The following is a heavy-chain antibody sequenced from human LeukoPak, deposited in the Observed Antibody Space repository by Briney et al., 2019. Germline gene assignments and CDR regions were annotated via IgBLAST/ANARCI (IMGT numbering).Heavy chain of an antibody. V-gene: IGHV3-48*04. CDR3: ARDSRYCSSTSCYVNYYMDV. CDR2: ISSSGSTI. J-gene: IGHJ6*03. CDR1: GFTFSSYS. D-gene: IGHD2-2*01. Sequence: PGGSLRLSCAASGFTFSSYSMNWVRQAPGKGLEWVSHISSSGSTIYYADSVKGRFTISRDNAQNSLYLQMNSLRAEDTAVYYCARDSRYCSSTSCYVNYYMDVWGKGTTVTISS.